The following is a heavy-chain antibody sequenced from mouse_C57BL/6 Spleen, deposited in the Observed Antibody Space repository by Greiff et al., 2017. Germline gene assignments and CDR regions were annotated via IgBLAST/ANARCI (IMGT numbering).Heavy chain of an antibody. Sequence: EVQVVESGGGLVKPGGSLKLSCAASGFTFSSYAMSWVRQTPEKRLEWVATISDGGSYTYYPDNVKGRFTISRDNAKNNLYLQMSHLKSEDTAMYYCATSYDYDGGAWFAYWGQGTLVTVSA. D-gene: IGHD2-4*01. CDR1: GFTFSSYA. V-gene: IGHV5-4*01. J-gene: IGHJ3*01. CDR3: ATSYDYDGGAWFAY. CDR2: ISDGGSYT.